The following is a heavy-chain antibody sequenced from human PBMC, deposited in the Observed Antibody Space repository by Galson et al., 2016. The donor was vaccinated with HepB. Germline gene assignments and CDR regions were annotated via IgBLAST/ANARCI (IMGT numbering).Heavy chain of an antibody. CDR2: IGDYGGAT. J-gene: IGHJ4*02. CDR3: ARGAARDRVGFGADCYSVFDY. CDR1: GFDFSTYA. V-gene: IGHV3-23*01. D-gene: IGHD2-21*02. Sequence: SLRLSCAASGFDFSTYAMSWVRQAPGKGLEWVSGIGDYGGATYYADSVRGRFTISRDNSKDTMYLQMNSLGAEDTAVYYCARGAARDRVGFGADCYSVFDYWGQGTLVTVSS.